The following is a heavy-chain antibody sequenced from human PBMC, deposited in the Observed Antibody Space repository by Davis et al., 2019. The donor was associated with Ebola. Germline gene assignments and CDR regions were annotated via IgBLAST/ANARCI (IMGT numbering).Heavy chain of an antibody. Sequence: GESLKISCAASGFTFSSYAMHWVRQAPGKGLEWVAVISYDGSNKYYADSVKGRFTISRDNSKNTLYLQMNSLRDEDTAVYYCACTIFGTMGNFDSWGQGTLVTVSS. CDR3: ACTIFGTMGNFDS. D-gene: IGHD3-3*01. CDR1: GFTFSSYA. J-gene: IGHJ4*02. V-gene: IGHV3-30*04. CDR2: ISYDGSNK.